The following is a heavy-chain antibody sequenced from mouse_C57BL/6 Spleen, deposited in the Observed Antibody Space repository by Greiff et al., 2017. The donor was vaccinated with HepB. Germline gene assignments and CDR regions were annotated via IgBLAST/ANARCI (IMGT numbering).Heavy chain of an antibody. D-gene: IGHD4-1*01. CDR2: IDPETGGT. V-gene: IGHV1-15*01. Sequence: VKLMESGAELVRPGASVTLSCKASGYTFTDYEMHWVKQTPVHGLEWIGAIDPETGGTAYNQKFKGKAILTADKSSSTAYMELRSLTSEDSAVYYCTRRWDGYDYWGQGTTLTVSS. J-gene: IGHJ2*01. CDR3: TRRWDGYDY. CDR1: GYTFTDYE.